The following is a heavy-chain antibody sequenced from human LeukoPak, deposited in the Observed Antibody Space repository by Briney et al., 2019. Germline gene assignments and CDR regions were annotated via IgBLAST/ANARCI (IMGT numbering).Heavy chain of an antibody. D-gene: IGHD2-15*01. CDR1: GYSIAHGFF. CDR3: ARVEVPRDINDWYFDL. Sequence: SETLSLTCTVSGYSIAHGFFWAWIRQPPGGGLEWIGSPYHSGTTYYNTSLKSRISTSVDTSKNQFSLKLRLVTAADTAVYYCARVEVPRDINDWYFDLWGRGTLVTVSS. V-gene: IGHV4-38-2*02. CDR2: PYHSGTT. J-gene: IGHJ2*01.